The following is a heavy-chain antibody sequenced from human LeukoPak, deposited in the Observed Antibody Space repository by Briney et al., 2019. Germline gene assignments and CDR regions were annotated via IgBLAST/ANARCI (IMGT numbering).Heavy chain of an antibody. CDR3: AKDMQAAN. V-gene: IGHV3-23*01. J-gene: IGHJ4*02. Sequence: PGGSLRLSCAASGFTFSFAAMTWVRQRPGKGLEWVSLISASARNAYYADSVKGRFTISRDDSKNTVYLHMNSLRAEDTALYYCAKDMQAANWGQGTLVTVSS. CDR1: GFTFSFAA. CDR2: ISASARNA. D-gene: IGHD2-2*01.